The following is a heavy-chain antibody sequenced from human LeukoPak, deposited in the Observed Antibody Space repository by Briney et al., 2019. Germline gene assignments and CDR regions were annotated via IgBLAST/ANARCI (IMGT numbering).Heavy chain of an antibody. CDR2: IYPGDSDA. J-gene: IGHJ5*02. D-gene: IGHD1-1*01. V-gene: IGHV5-51*01. Sequence: RPGESLKISCKGSGYSFTNSWIAWVRQMPGKGLEWMGIIYPGDSDARYSPSFQGQVTISADKSISTAYLQWSSLKASDTAMYYCARWPSSQRAHRFLEPGAYWFDPWGQGTLVTVSS. CDR3: ARWPSSQRAHRFLEPGAYWFDP. CDR1: GYSFTNSW.